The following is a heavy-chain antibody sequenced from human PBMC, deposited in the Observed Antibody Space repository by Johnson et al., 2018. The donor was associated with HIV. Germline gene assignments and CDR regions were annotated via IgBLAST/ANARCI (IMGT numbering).Heavy chain of an antibody. CDR3: AKEGGRITMIVVEPDAFDI. J-gene: IGHJ3*02. CDR2: ISSNGGST. D-gene: IGHD3-22*01. CDR1: GFTFSSYA. Sequence: MLLVESGGGVVRPGGSLRLSCAASGFTFSSYAMHWVRQAPGKGLEYVSAISSNGGSTYYANSVKGRFTISRDNSKNTLYLQMNSLRAEDTAVYYCAKEGGRITMIVVEPDAFDIWGQGTMVTVSS. V-gene: IGHV3-64*01.